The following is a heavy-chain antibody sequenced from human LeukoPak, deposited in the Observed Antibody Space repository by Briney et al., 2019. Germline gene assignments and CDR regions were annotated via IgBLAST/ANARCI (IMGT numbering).Heavy chain of an antibody. D-gene: IGHD6-6*01. CDR2: INHSGST. V-gene: IGHV4-34*01. CDR1: GGSFSGYY. CDR3: ARSPWYSSLSYYFDY. Sequence: MASETLSLTCAVYGGSFSGYYWSWIRQPPGKGLEWIGEINHSGSTNYNPSLKSRVTISVDTSKNQFSLKLSSVTAADTAVYYCARSPWYSSLSYYFDYWGQGTLVTVSS. J-gene: IGHJ4*02.